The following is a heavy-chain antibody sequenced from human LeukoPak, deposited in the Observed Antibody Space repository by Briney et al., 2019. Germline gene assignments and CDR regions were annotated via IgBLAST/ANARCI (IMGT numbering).Heavy chain of an antibody. J-gene: IGHJ3*02. D-gene: IGHD3/OR15-3a*01. CDR3: ARDSSMIWDAFDI. Sequence: SQTLSLTCTVSGVSISSGDYYWSWLRQPPGKGLEWIVYIYYSGSSSYNPSLKSRVTISVDTSKNQFSLKLSSVTAADTAVYYCARDSSMIWDAFDIWGQGTMVTVSS. CDR2: IYYSGSS. V-gene: IGHV4-30-4*08. CDR1: GVSISSGDYY.